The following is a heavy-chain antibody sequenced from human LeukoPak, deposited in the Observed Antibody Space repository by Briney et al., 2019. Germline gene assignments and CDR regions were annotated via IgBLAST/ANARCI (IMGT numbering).Heavy chain of an antibody. Sequence: ASLKVSCKASGYTFTSYDINWVRQATGQGLEWMGWMNPNSGNTGYAQKFQGRVTMTRNTSISTAYMELSSLRSEDTAVYYCARSGRFLEWLGIYYYYGMDVWGQGTTVTVSS. J-gene: IGHJ6*02. CDR1: GYTFTSYD. D-gene: IGHD3-3*01. V-gene: IGHV1-8*01. CDR3: ARSGRFLEWLGIYYYYGMDV. CDR2: MNPNSGNT.